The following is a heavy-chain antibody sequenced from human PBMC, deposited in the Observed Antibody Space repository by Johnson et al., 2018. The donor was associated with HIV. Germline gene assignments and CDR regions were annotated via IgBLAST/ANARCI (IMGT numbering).Heavy chain of an antibody. D-gene: IGHD4-17*01. V-gene: IGHV3-13*01. CDR3: ARSGRGTLTTVPDAFDI. J-gene: IGHJ3*02. CDR1: GFTFSIYD. CDR2: IGTAGDT. Sequence: EQLVESGGAWVQPGGSLRLSCAASGFTFSIYDMHWVRQPTGKGLEWVSAIGTAGDTYYAASVRGRFTISRENAKNSLDLQMNSLRAGDTAVYYCARSGRGTLTTVPDAFDIWVQGTMVTVSS.